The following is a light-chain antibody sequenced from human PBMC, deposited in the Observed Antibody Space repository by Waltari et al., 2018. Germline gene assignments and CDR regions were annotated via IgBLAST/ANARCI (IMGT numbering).Light chain of an antibody. CDR1: EGITTY. Sequence: DIQMTQAPSSLSASVEGRVTITCRASEGITTYLNWYQQKPGKAPRLLIYAASTLQSGVPSSFRVRGSGTDFTRTINSLQPEDFATDYCQQSFRAPITFGQGTRLDI. CDR2: AAS. CDR3: QQSFRAPIT. V-gene: IGKV1-39*01. J-gene: IGKJ5*01.